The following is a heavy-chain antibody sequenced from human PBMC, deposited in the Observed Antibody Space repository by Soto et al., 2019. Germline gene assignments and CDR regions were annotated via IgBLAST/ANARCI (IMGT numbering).Heavy chain of an antibody. CDR1: GFTFSSYA. J-gene: IGHJ3*02. CDR2: ISYDGSNK. CDR3: ARIGDYHDAFDI. Sequence: GGSLRLSCAASGFTFSSYAMHWVRQAPGKGLEWVAVISYDGSNKYYADSVKGRFTISRDNSKNTLYLQMNSLRAEDTAVYYCARIGDYHDAFDIWGQGTMVTVSS. V-gene: IGHV3-30-3*01. D-gene: IGHD4-17*01.